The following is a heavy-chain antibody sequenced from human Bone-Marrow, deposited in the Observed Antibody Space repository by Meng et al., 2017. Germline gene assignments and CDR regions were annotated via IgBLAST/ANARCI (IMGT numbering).Heavy chain of an antibody. CDR2: ISGSGDDT. Sequence: GESLKISCAASGFTFRTYAMSWVRQAPGKGLEWVSAISGSGDDTYYADSVKGRFTISRDNSKNTLYLQMNSLRAEDRAVYYCVKCSSGWYWGHFDNWGQGRLDTVSS. J-gene: IGHJ4*02. D-gene: IGHD6-19*01. CDR1: GFTFRTYA. CDR3: VKCSSGWYWGHFDN. V-gene: IGHV3-23*01.